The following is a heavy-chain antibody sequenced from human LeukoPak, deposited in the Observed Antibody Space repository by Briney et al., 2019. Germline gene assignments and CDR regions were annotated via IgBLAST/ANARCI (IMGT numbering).Heavy chain of an antibody. D-gene: IGHD6-13*01. CDR3: ARQAAGSGSWYVVDD. V-gene: IGHV4-59*08. J-gene: IGHJ4*02. CDR2: IYYIGST. CDR1: GGSISSYY. Sequence: PSETLSLTCTVSGGSISSYYWSWIRQPPGKGLEWIGYIYYIGSTNYNPSLKSRVTMSVDTSKNQFSLKLSSVTAADTAVYHCARQAAGSGSWYVVDDWGQGTLVTVSS.